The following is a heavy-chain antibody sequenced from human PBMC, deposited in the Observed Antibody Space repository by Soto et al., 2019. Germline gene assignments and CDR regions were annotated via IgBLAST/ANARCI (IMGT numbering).Heavy chain of an antibody. Sequence: GGSLRLSCAASGFTFINAWMSWVRQAPGKGLEWVGRIKSKTDDETTDYAAPVKGRFTISRDDSKNTVYLQMNSLKTEDTAIYYCTTAIFLDFWGQGILVTVSS. CDR1: GFTFINAW. CDR3: TTAIFLDF. CDR2: IKSKTDDETT. J-gene: IGHJ4*02. V-gene: IGHV3-15*01. D-gene: IGHD3-9*01.